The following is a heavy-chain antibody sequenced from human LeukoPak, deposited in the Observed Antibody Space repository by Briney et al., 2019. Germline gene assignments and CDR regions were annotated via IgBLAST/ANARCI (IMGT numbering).Heavy chain of an antibody. V-gene: IGHV3-48*02. CDR1: GFTFSSYS. D-gene: IGHD2-2*02. J-gene: IGHJ4*02. CDR2: ISSSSSTI. CDR3: ARSDVTQDIVVVPAAIDFDY. Sequence: GGSLRLSRAASGFTFSSYSMNWVRQAPGKGLEWVSYISSSSSTIYYADSVKGRFTISRDNAKNSLYLQMNSLRDEDTAVYYCARSDVTQDIVVVPAAIDFDYWGQGTLVTVSS.